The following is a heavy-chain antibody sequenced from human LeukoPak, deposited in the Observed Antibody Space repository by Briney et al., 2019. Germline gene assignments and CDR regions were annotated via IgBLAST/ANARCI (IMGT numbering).Heavy chain of an antibody. Sequence: PSETLSLTCAVYGESFSGYYWTWIRQPPGKGLEWLGEINHSGSTNYNPSLKSRVIISVDTSKNQFSLKLSSVTDADTAVYYCAKGGLAGASIVVVPAAIPEDYWGQGTLVTVSS. CDR3: AKGGLAGASIVVVPAAIPEDY. CDR1: GESFSGYY. J-gene: IGHJ4*02. D-gene: IGHD2-2*01. CDR2: INHSGST. V-gene: IGHV4-34*01.